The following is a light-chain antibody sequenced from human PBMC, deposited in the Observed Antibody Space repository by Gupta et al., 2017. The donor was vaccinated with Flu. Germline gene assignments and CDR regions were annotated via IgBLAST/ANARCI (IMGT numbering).Light chain of an antibody. CDR2: TAS. Sequence: DIQMTQSPSSLSASVGDRVTITCQASQDIGVYLNWYQWKAGEAPKLMISTASDWENGVPPRFSGSGYEKHFTFTSNTRQHEDFANYYVQQDYTLFTFGHGT. CDR3: QQDYTLFT. CDR1: QDIGVY. V-gene: IGKV1-33*01. J-gene: IGKJ3*01.